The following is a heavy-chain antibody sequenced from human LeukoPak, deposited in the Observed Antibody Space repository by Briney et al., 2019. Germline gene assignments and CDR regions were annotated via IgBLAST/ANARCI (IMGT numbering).Heavy chain of an antibody. CDR2: ISGSNGNT. CDR1: GYTFTSYG. CDR3: ARTDSGSYSGSTYYYYYYYMDV. V-gene: IGHV1-18*01. Sequence: ASVKVSCKASGYTFTSYGISWVRQAPGQGLEWMGWISGSNGNTNYAQKLQGRVTMTTDTSTSTAYMELRSLRSDDTAVYYCARTDSGSYSGSTYYYYYYYMDVWGKGTTVTISS. D-gene: IGHD1-26*01. J-gene: IGHJ6*03.